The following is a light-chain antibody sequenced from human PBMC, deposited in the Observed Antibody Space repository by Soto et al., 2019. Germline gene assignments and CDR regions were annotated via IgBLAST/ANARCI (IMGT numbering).Light chain of an antibody. J-gene: IGLJ1*01. CDR3: QVWDSSSDHYV. Sequence: SYELTQPPSVSVAPGKTARITCGGNNIGSKSVHWYQQKPGQAPVLVIYYDSDRPSGIPERFSGSNSGNTATLTIGRVEAGDEAEYYCQVWDSSSDHYVFGAWTKLTVL. CDR1: NIGSKS. V-gene: IGLV3-21*04. CDR2: YDS.